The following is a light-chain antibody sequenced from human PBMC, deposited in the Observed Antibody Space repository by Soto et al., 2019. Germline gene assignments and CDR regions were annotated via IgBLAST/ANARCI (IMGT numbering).Light chain of an antibody. V-gene: IGKV1-12*01. J-gene: IGKJ3*01. Sequence: DIQMTQSPSSVSASVGDRVTITCRASQGIGSWLGWYQQKPGKAPKLLIYGAASLQSGVPSRFSATFSGTEFTLTISSLQPEDLATYFCQQANSFPLTFGPGTKVDLK. CDR3: QQANSFPLT. CDR2: GAA. CDR1: QGIGSW.